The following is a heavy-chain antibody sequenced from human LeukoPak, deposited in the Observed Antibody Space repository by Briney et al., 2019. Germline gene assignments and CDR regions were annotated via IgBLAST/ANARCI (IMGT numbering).Heavy chain of an antibody. CDR3: ARDAMSSGGLDY. J-gene: IGHJ4*02. CDR2: ISSSGSTI. CDR1: GFMLSDYC. Sequence: GGSLRLSCTASGFMLSDYCMRWLGQARGTGLAWVSYISSSGSTIYYADSVKGRFTISRDNAKNSLYLQMNSLRAEDTAVYYCARDAMSSGGLDYWGQGTLVTVSS. V-gene: IGHV3-11*01. D-gene: IGHD6-19*01.